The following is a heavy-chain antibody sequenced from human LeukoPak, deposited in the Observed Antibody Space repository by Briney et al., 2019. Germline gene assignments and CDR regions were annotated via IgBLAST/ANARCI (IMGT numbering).Heavy chain of an antibody. D-gene: IGHD6-13*01. J-gene: IGHJ6*03. Sequence: GGSLRLSCAASGFTFNNYWMTWVRQAPGKGLEWVSYISSSGSTIYYADSVKGRFTISRDNAKNSLYLQMNSLRAEDTAVYYCARLAYSSSWYDYYYMDVWGKGTTVTVSS. CDR3: ARLAYSSSWYDYYYMDV. CDR2: ISSSGSTI. V-gene: IGHV3-48*04. CDR1: GFTFNNYW.